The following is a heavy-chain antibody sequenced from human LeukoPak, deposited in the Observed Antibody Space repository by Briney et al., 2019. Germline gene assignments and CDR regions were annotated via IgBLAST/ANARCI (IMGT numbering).Heavy chain of an antibody. CDR1: GGTFSSYA. V-gene: IGHV1-69*04. CDR3: ARAPREYSSPWGAFDI. J-gene: IGHJ3*02. D-gene: IGHD6-6*01. CDR2: IIPILGIA. Sequence: SVKVSCKASGGTFSSYAISWVRQAPGQGLEWMGRIIPILGIANYAQKFQGRVTITADESTSTAYMELSSLRSEDTAVYYCARAPREYSSPWGAFDIWGQGTMVTVSS.